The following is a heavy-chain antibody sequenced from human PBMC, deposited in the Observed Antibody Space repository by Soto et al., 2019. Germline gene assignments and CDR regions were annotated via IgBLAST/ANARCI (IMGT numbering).Heavy chain of an antibody. J-gene: IGHJ5*02. Sequence: SETLSLTCTVSGGSISSYYWSWIRQPPGKGLEWIGYIYYSGSTNYNPSLKSRVTISVDTSKNQFSLKLSSVTAADTAVYYCARDKEYCSGGSCYANWFDPWGQGTLVTVSS. V-gene: IGHV4-59*01. D-gene: IGHD2-15*01. CDR3: ARDKEYCSGGSCYANWFDP. CDR2: IYYSGST. CDR1: GGSISSYY.